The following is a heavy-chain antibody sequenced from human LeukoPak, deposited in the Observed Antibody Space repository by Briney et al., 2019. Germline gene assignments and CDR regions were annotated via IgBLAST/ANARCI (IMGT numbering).Heavy chain of an antibody. Sequence: PGRSLRLSCAASGFTFSSFGMHWVLQAPGKGLEWLAVISYDGSNKYYADSVKGRFTISRDYSKNTLYLQMDSLRAEDTAVYYCARGYSYGVKPNWFDPWGQGTLVTVSS. J-gene: IGHJ5*02. CDR2: ISYDGSNK. V-gene: IGHV3-30*03. D-gene: IGHD5-18*01. CDR3: ARGYSYGVKPNWFDP. CDR1: GFTFSSFG.